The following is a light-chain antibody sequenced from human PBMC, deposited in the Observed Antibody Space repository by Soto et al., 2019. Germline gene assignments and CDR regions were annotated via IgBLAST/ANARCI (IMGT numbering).Light chain of an antibody. CDR1: QGIGKD. CDR3: LQHNNYPRT. V-gene: IGKV1-17*01. J-gene: IGKJ1*01. CDR2: AAS. Sequence: DIQMTQSPSSLSASVGDRVTITCRASQGIGKDLGWYQQRPGKAPNRLIYAASTLQSGVPSRFSGSGSGTEFTFTISSLQPADFTTYYCLQHNNYPRTFGQGTRVEIK.